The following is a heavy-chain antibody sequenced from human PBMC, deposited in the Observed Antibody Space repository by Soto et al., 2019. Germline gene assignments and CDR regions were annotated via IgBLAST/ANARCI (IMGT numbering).Heavy chain of an antibody. CDR2: ISGTGGNT. V-gene: IGHV3-23*01. J-gene: IGHJ3*01. Sequence: EVQLLESGGGFDQPGGSLRLSCVTSGFTFSSYAINWVRQAPGKGPEWVSCISGTGGNTYYADAVKGRFTISRDNSKNTLYLQLNSLRTADTDGDYCANLRWVDLSDGLDLWGQGTMVTVSS. CDR1: GFTFSSYA. CDR3: ANLRWVDLSDGLDL. D-gene: IGHD1-26*01.